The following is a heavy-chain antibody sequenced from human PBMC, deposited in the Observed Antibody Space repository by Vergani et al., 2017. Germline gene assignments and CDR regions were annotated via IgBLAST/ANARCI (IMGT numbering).Heavy chain of an antibody. Sequence: QVKLQESGPGLLKPSQILSLICTVSGESIRSGSHYWSWTRQPAGKGPEWIGHIHTGGSTDLNPSFMSRVSISVDTSKSQFSLKLNSVTDADTAVYYCARSRPYCTSGSCPAIWGQGTLVTVSS. J-gene: IGHJ4*02. V-gene: IGHV4-61*02. CDR3: ARSRPYCTSGSCPAI. D-gene: IGHD2-15*01. CDR2: IHTGGST. CDR1: GESIRSGSHY.